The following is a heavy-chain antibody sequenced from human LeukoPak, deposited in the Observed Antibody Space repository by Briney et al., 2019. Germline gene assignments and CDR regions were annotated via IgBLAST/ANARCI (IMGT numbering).Heavy chain of an antibody. D-gene: IGHD2-2*01. CDR1: GYSMSSGYY. CDR2: IYHSGST. J-gene: IGHJ5*02. V-gene: IGHV4-38-2*01. Sequence: PSETLSLTCAVSGYSMSSGYYWGRIRQRPGQGLEWIGSIYHSGSTYYNPSLKSRVTISVDTSKNQFSLKLSSVTAADTAVYYCARACSSTSCYGWFDPWGQGTLVTVSS. CDR3: ARACSSTSCYGWFDP.